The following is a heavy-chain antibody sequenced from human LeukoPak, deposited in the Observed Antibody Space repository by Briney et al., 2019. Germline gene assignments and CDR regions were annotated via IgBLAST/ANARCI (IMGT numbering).Heavy chain of an antibody. J-gene: IGHJ4*02. D-gene: IGHD1-26*01. CDR3: ARDLTIRSGSYYFDY. CDR1: GGTFSSYA. V-gene: IGHV1-69*04. Sequence: SVKVSCKASGGTFSSYAISWVRQAPGQGLKWMGRVIPILGIANYAQKFQGRVTITADKSTSTAYMELSSLRSEDTAVYYCARDLTIRSGSYYFDYWGQGTLVAVSS. CDR2: VIPILGIA.